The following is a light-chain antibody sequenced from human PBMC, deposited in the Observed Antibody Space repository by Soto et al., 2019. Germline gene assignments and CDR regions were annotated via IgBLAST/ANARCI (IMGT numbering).Light chain of an antibody. J-gene: IGKJ1*01. CDR1: QSISSY. CDR2: AAS. Sequence: DIPMTQSPCSLSASVGDRVTITCRASQSISSYLNWYQQKPGKAPKLLIYAASSLQSGVPSRFSGSGSGTDFTLTISSLQPEYFATYYYQQSYSTPPWTFGQGTKVEIK. V-gene: IGKV1-39*01. CDR3: QQSYSTPPWT.